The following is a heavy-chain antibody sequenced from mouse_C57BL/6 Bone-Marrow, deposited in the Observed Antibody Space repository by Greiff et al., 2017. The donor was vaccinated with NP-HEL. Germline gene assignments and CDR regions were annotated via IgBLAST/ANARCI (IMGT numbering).Heavy chain of an antibody. CDR2: ISNGGGST. Sequence: EVKLVESGGGLVQPGGSLKLSCAASGFTFSDYYMYWVRQTPEKRLEWVAYISNGGGSTYYPDTVKGRFTISRDNAKNTLYLQMSRLKSEDTAVYYCAREGAMDYWGQGTSVTVSS. CDR1: GFTFSDYY. CDR3: AREGAMDY. J-gene: IGHJ4*01. V-gene: IGHV5-12*01.